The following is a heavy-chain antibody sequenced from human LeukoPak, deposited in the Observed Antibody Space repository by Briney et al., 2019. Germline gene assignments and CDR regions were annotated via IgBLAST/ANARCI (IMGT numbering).Heavy chain of an antibody. Sequence: SETLSLTCTVSGGSISSSSYYWGWIRQAPGTGLEWIGSIYYSGHTYYNPSLKSRVSISVDTSKNQFSLKMSSVTAADTAVYYCARRNVDTAMVGAFDIWGQGTMVTVSS. CDR1: GGSISSSSYY. D-gene: IGHD5-18*01. V-gene: IGHV4-39*01. CDR3: ARRNVDTAMVGAFDI. J-gene: IGHJ3*02. CDR2: IYYSGHT.